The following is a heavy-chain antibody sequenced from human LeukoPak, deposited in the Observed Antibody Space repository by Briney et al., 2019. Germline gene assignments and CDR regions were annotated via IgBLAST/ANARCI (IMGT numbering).Heavy chain of an antibody. CDR2: ISSSSTDI. V-gene: IGHV3-21*01. J-gene: IGHJ3*02. Sequence: PGGSLRLSCAASGFTFSTYSMNWVRQAPGKGLEWVSSISSSSTDIYYGDSVKGRFAISRDNAKNSLYLQMNSLRAEDTAVYYCTRGRDGYNLVDAFDIWGQGIMVTVSS. CDR3: TRGRDGYNLVDAFDI. CDR1: GFTFSTYS. D-gene: IGHD5-24*01.